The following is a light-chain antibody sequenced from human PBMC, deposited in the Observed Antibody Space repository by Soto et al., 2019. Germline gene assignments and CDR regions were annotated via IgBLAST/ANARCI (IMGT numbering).Light chain of an antibody. CDR2: GNS. V-gene: IGLV1-40*01. CDR1: SSNIGAGYD. Sequence: QSVLTQPPSVSGAPGQRVTISCTGSSSNIGAGYDVHWYQQLPGTAPKLLIYGNSNRPSGVPDRFSGSKSGTSASLAITGLQAEGEADYYCQSYDSSLSRGFGGGTKVTVL. CDR3: QSYDSSLSRG. J-gene: IGLJ2*01.